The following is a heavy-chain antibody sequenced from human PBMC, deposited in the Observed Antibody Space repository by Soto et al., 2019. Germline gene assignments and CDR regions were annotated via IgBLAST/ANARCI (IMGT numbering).Heavy chain of an antibody. J-gene: IGHJ5*01. CDR1: GGSFSGYS. CDR2: INHSGST. CDR3: AREGHRSCWSGIGALNWFDS. V-gene: IGHV4-34*01. Sequence: SETLSLTCAVYGGSFSGYSWTWILQPPETGLEWIGEINHSGSTNYNPSLKSRVTISVDTSKNQFSLKLSSVTAADTAVYYCAREGHRSCWSGIGALNWFDSWGQGTLVTVSS. D-gene: IGHD6-19*01.